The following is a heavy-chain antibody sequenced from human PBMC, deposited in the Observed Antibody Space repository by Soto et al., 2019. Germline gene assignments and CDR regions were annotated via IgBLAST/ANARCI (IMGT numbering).Heavy chain of an antibody. D-gene: IGHD2-2*01. CDR1: GGSISSSSYY. Sequence: SETLSLTCTVSGGSISSSSYYWGWIRQPPGKGLEWIGSIYYSGSTYYNPSLKSRVTISVDTSKNQFSLKLSSVTAADTAVYYCARHGSTSSHYYYCGMDVWGQGTTVTVSS. J-gene: IGHJ6*02. CDR3: ARHGSTSSHYYYCGMDV. V-gene: IGHV4-39*01. CDR2: IYYSGST.